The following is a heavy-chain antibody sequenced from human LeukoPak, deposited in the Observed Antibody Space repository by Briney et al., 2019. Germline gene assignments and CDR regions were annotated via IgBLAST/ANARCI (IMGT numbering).Heavy chain of an antibody. Sequence: SETLSLTCTVSGGSISSYYWSWIRQPPGKGLEWIGYIYYSGSTNYNPSLKSRVTISVDTSKDQFSLKLSSVTAADTAVYYCARDDCGGDCYKGWYFDLWGRGTLVTVSS. CDR2: IYYSGST. J-gene: IGHJ2*01. D-gene: IGHD2-21*02. V-gene: IGHV4-59*01. CDR1: GGSISSYY. CDR3: ARDDCGGDCYKGWYFDL.